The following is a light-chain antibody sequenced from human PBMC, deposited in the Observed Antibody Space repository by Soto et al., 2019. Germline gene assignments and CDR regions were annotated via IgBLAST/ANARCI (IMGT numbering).Light chain of an antibody. CDR3: QQSSGTPLP. Sequence: DMEMTQSQSSLSASVGDRVTITCRSSQSISNYLNWSQHKPGKVPKLLIYAASSLQSGVPTRFSGSGSGTDFTLAINSLQPEDFATYYWQQSSGTPLPFGGGTKIQIQ. V-gene: IGKV1-39*01. CDR2: AAS. CDR1: QSISNY. J-gene: IGKJ4*01.